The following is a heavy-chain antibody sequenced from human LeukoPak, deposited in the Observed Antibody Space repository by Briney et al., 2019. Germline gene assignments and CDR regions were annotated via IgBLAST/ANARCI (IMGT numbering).Heavy chain of an antibody. CDR2: IYSGGST. CDR1: GFTVSSNY. J-gene: IGHJ4*02. V-gene: IGHV3-66*01. CDR3: ASRVRYSIDSWY. Sequence: GGSLRLSCAASGFTVSSNYMSWVRQAPGKGLEWVSVIYSGGSTYYANSVKGRFTISRDNSKNTLYLQMNSLRAEGTAVYYCASRVRYSIDSWYWGQGTLVTVSS. D-gene: IGHD6-13*01.